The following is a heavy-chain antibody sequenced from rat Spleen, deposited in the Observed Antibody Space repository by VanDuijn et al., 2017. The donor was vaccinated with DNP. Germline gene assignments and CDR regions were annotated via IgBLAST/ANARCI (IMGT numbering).Heavy chain of an antibody. J-gene: IGHJ1*01. CDR2: ISYSGRT. CDR1: GYSITSNF. V-gene: IGHV3-1*01. D-gene: IGHD1-9*01. CDR3: ARGVSSYYGYNSYWYFDF. Sequence: EVQLQESGSGLVKPSQSLSLTCSVTGYSITSNFWGWIRKFPGNKMEYIGHISYSGRTNYNPSLKSRISITRDTSKNQFFLQLTSVTTEDTATYYCARGVSSYYGYNSYWYFDFWGPGTMVTVSS.